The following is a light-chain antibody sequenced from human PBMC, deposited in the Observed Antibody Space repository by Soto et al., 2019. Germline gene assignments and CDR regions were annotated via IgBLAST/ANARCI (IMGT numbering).Light chain of an antibody. Sequence: QSALTQPASVSGSPGQSITISCTGTSSDVGGYNYVSWYQQHPGKAPKLMIYDVSNRPSGVSNRFSGSKSGNTASLTISGLQAEDEAYYYCSSYTSLSTSVVLGNGTKVTV. V-gene: IGLV2-14*01. CDR2: DVS. J-gene: IGLJ1*01. CDR3: SSYTSLSTSVV. CDR1: SSDVGGYNY.